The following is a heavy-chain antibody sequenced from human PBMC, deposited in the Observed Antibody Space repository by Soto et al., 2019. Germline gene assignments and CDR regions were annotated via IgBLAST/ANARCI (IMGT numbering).Heavy chain of an antibody. CDR2: IYLSGST. Sequence: PGGSLRLSCAASGFSVSSSYLYWVRQAPGKGLEWVSSIYLSGSTYYTDSVKGRFSISRDNSKNTLYLQMNSLGAEDTAIYYCVRGKVGTNPNWLDPWGQGSLVTVSS. J-gene: IGHJ5*02. CDR3: VRGKVGTNPNWLDP. D-gene: IGHD2-21*02. CDR1: GFSVSSSY. V-gene: IGHV3-66*01.